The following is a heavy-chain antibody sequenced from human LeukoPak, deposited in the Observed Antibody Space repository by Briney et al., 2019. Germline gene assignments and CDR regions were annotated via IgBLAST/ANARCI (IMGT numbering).Heavy chain of an antibody. Sequence: GGSLRLSCAASEFDFSTHAMTWVRQAPGKGLEWVSAISISGTKTYYADSVKGRFTISRDNSKNTLYLQMYSLRAEDTALYYCARNNDMDVWGQGTTVIVSS. CDR2: ISISGTKT. CDR1: EFDFSTHA. J-gene: IGHJ6*02. D-gene: IGHD1/OR15-1a*01. V-gene: IGHV3-23*01. CDR3: ARNNDMDV.